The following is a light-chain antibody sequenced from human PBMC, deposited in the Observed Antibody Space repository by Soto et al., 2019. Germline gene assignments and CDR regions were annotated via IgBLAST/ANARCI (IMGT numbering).Light chain of an antibody. CDR2: SAS. Sequence: IQMTQFPSTLSASVGDRVTITCRASQAIRNDLGWYQQNPGKAPKLLIHSASLLQDGVPPRFSGGGSGTDFTLTIDSLQPEDFATYYCLQDYIYPYTFGQGTKVDIK. CDR1: QAIRND. CDR3: LQDYIYPYT. V-gene: IGKV1-6*01. J-gene: IGKJ2*01.